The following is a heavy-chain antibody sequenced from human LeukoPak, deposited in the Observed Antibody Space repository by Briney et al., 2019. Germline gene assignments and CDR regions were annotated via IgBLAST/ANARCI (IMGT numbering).Heavy chain of an antibody. D-gene: IGHD6-19*01. CDR3: AKDFGAVAGDAFDI. CDR1: EFTFSNYD. J-gene: IGHJ3*02. V-gene: IGHV3-48*03. CDR2: ISRSGSTI. Sequence: PGGSLRLSCAASEFTFSNYDINWVRQAPGKGLEWVSYISRSGSTIYYADSVKGRFTISRDNAKNSLYLQMNSLRAEDMALYYCAKDFGAVAGDAFDIWGQGTMVTVSS.